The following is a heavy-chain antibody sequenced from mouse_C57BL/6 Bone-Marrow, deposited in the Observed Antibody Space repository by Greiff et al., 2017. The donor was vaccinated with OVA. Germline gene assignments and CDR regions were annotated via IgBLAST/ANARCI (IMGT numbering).Heavy chain of an antibody. CDR3: TRIYYYGDWYFDV. CDR2: IRNKANNHAT. D-gene: IGHD1-1*01. V-gene: IGHV6-6*01. CDR1: GFTFSDAW. Sequence: DVHLVESGGGLVQPGGSMKLSCAASGFTFSDAWMDWVRQSPEKGLEWVAEIRNKANNHATYYAESVKGRFTISRDDSKSSVYLQMNSLRAEDTGIYYCTRIYYYGDWYFDVWGTGTTVTVSS. J-gene: IGHJ1*03.